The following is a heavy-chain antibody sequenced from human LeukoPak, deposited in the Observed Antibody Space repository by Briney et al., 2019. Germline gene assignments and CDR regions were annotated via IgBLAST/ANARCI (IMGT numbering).Heavy chain of an antibody. Sequence: GGSLRLSCAASGFTFSDYYMSWIRQAPGKGLEWVSYISSSGSTIYYADSVKGRFTISRDNAKNSLYLQMNSPRAEDTAVYYCARGPDIVATMAFDYWGQGTLVTVSS. CDR2: ISSSGSTI. CDR3: ARGPDIVATMAFDY. CDR1: GFTFSDYY. J-gene: IGHJ4*02. V-gene: IGHV3-11*01. D-gene: IGHD5-12*01.